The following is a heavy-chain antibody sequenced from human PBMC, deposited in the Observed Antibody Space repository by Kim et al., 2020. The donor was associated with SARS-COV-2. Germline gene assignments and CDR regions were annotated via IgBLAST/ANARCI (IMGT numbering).Heavy chain of an antibody. J-gene: IGHJ4*02. D-gene: IGHD2-15*01. Sequence: TNYNPSLKSRVTISVDTSKNPFSLKLSSVAAADTAVYYCASDLNRGYSDYWGQGTLVTVSS. CDR3: ASDLNRGYSDY. V-gene: IGHV4-34*01. CDR2: T.